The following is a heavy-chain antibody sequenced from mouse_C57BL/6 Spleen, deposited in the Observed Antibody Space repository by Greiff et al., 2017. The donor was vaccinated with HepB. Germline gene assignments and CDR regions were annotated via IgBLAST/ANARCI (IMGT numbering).Heavy chain of an antibody. D-gene: IGHD2-4*01. J-gene: IGHJ2*01. Sequence: EVQLVESGGGLVQPKGSLKLSCAASGFSFNTYAMNWVRQAPGKGLEWVARIRSKSNNYATYYADSVKDRFTISRDDSESMLYLQMNNLKTEDTAMYYCVRHGEDYDEEGYFDYWGQGTTLTVSS. CDR3: VRHGEDYDEEGYFDY. CDR1: GFSFNTYA. CDR2: IRSKSNNYAT. V-gene: IGHV10-1*01.